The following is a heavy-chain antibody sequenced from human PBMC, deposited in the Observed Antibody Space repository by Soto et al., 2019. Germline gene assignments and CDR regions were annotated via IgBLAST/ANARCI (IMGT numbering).Heavy chain of an antibody. CDR3: AREVYYGTYFDS. D-gene: IGHD3-3*01. Sequence: QITLRESGPALVRPTQTLTLTRTFSGFSLSTNGVGVGWIRQPPGKALEWLALIYWDDDHRYSPSLKTKLTITKDTAKNPVVLTMTNVAPVDTATYYCAREVYYGTYFDSWGQGTLVTVSS. J-gene: IGHJ4*02. V-gene: IGHV2-5*02. CDR2: IYWDDDH. CDR1: GFSLSTNGVG.